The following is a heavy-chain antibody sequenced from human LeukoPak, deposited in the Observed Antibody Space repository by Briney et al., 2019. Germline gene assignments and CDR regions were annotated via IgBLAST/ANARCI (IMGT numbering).Heavy chain of an antibody. J-gene: IGHJ4*02. D-gene: IGHD5-18*01. Sequence: SETLSLTCTVSGGSISNYYWSWVRQPAGKGLEWIGRVYTSGNANYNPSLKSRVTISVDTSKNQFSLKLSSVTAADTAVYYCARAPGPRGYSYGYNYFDYWGQGTLVTVSS. CDR1: GGSISNYY. V-gene: IGHV4-4*07. CDR3: ARAPGPRGYSYGYNYFDY. CDR2: VYTSGNA.